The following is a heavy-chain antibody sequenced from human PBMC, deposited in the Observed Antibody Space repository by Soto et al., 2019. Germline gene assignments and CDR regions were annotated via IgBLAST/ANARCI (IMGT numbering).Heavy chain of an antibody. J-gene: IGHJ4*02. CDR3: ARGANGYYYFDY. Sequence: EVQLVESGGGLVQPGGSLRLSCAASGFSLSDYWMHWVRQAPGEGLVWLSRITRDGSSTNYADSVKGRFTISTDNAKNTLYLQVNSLRGEDTAVYYCARGANGYYYFDYWGQGTLVTVSS. CDR1: GFSLSDYW. CDR2: ITRDGSST. D-gene: IGHD5-18*01. V-gene: IGHV3-74*01.